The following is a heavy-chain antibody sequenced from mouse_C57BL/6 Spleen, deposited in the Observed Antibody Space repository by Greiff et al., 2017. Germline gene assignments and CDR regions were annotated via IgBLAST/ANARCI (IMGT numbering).Heavy chain of an antibody. CDR2: IHPSDSDT. Sequence: QVQLQQPGAELVKPGASVKVSCKASGYTFTSYWMHWVKQRPGQGLEWIGRIHPSDSDTNYNQKFKGKATLTVDKSSSTAYMQLSSLTSEDSAVYYCAIDYGSSYYWYFEGWGTGTTVTVSS. CDR1: GYTFTSYW. D-gene: IGHD1-1*01. CDR3: AIDYGSSYYWYFEG. V-gene: IGHV1-74*01. J-gene: IGHJ1*03.